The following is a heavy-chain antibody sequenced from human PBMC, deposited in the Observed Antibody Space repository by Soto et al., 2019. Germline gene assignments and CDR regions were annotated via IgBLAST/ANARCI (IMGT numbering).Heavy chain of an antibody. CDR3: ALINDGSRTDCYLAAFAP. D-gene: IGHD2-2*01. CDR1: GFSLSHARVG. V-gene: IGHV2-26*01. J-gene: IGHJ5*02. Sequence: QVTLKESGPVVVKPTETLTLTCTVSGFSLSHARVGVSWIRQPPGKALEWLAHIFSNDEKAYSTSLKTRLTISKDTSKRQGVRTVTYVDPVDSSTYYCALINDGSRTDCYLAAFAPWGKGPLVTVSS. CDR2: IFSNDEK.